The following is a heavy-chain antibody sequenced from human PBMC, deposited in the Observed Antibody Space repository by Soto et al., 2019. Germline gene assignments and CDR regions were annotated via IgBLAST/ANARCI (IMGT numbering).Heavy chain of an antibody. D-gene: IGHD6-19*01. CDR2: ISYSGSS. J-gene: IGHJ4*02. V-gene: IGHV4-39*01. CDR1: GGSISSSSYY. Sequence: PSETLSLTCTVSGGSISSSSYYWGWIRQPPGRGLEWVGSISYSGSSYYNPSLKSRVTISVDTSKNQFSLRLSSVTAADTAVYYCARHLVVVAGTKARSRKTDNWGEG. CDR3: ARHLVVVAGTKARSRKTDN.